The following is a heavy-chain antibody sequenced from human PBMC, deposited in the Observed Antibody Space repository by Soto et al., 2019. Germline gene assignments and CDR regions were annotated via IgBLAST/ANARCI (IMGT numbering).Heavy chain of an antibody. V-gene: IGHV1-18*01. CDR3: ARVGYYYDTSGYSPVYYYYGMAV. Sequence: ASVKVSCKASGYTFTSYGISWVRQAPGQGLEWMGWISAYNGNTNYAQKLQGRVTMTTDTSTSTAYIELRSLRSDDTAVYYCARVGYYYDTSGYSPVYYYYGMAVWGQGTTVPVSS. CDR1: GYTFTSYG. J-gene: IGHJ6*02. CDR2: ISAYNGNT. D-gene: IGHD3-22*01.